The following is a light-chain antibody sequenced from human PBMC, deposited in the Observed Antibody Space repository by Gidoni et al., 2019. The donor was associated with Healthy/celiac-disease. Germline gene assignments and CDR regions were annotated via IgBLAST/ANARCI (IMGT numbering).Light chain of an antibody. Sequence: IVMTQSPATLSGSPGERAPLSCRASQSVSSNLAWYQQKPGQAPRLLIYGASTRHTGIPARFSGSGSGTEFTLTISSLQSEDFAVYYCQQYNTWPSTFXQXTKVEIK. CDR2: GAS. CDR1: QSVSSN. V-gene: IGKV3-15*01. CDR3: QQYNTWPST. J-gene: IGKJ1*01.